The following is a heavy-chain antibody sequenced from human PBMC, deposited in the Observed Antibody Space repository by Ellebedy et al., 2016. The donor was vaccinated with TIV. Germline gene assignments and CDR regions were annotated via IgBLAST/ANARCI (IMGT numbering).Heavy chain of an antibody. Sequence: GGSLRLSCGASGFTFSTYWMSWVRQAPGKGLEWVANINEDGSEKYYVDSGKGRFTISRDNAETSLYLQMNSLRAEDTAVYFCGAPREKSAYHGMSWGQGTMVIVSS. J-gene: IGHJ3*01. CDR3: GAPREKSAYHGMS. V-gene: IGHV3-7*03. CDR2: INEDGSEK. D-gene: IGHD1-14*01. CDR1: GFTFSTYW.